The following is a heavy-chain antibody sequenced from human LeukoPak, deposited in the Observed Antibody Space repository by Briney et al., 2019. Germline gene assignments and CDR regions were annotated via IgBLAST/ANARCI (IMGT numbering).Heavy chain of an antibody. Sequence: PGGSLRLSCAASGFTFNTYAMSWVRQAPGKGLEWVSAISGSAHSTHYADSVKGRFTISRDNSKNTVYLQMISLRAEDTAIYYCAKDLRYSGTYTGFDYWGQGTLVTVSS. D-gene: IGHD1-26*01. CDR3: AKDLRYSGTYTGFDY. CDR2: ISGSAHST. CDR1: GFTFNTYA. J-gene: IGHJ4*02. V-gene: IGHV3-23*01.